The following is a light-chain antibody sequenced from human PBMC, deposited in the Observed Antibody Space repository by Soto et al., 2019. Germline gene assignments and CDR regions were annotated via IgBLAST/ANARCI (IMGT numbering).Light chain of an antibody. V-gene: IGKV4-1*01. CDR2: WAS. CDR3: QQYYSFPPT. J-gene: IGKJ2*01. Sequence: DIVMTQSPDSLAVSLGERATINCKSSQSVLYSSNSKNYLAWYQQKPGQPPKLLIYWASTRESGVPDRFSGSGSGTDFTLTISSLQAEDVAVYYCQQYYSFPPTFGQGTKLEIK. CDR1: QSVLYSSNSKNY.